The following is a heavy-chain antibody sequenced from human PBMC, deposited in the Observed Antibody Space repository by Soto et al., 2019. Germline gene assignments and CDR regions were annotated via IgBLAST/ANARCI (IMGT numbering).Heavy chain of an antibody. Sequence: GESLKICCSGSGYSFTIYCIGWVLQMPGKGLEWMGIIYPGDSDTRYSPSFQGQVTISADKSISTAYLQWSSLKASDTAMYYCARRGIGSSLNYYYYGMDVWGQGTTVTVSS. CDR3: ARRGIGSSLNYYYYGMDV. D-gene: IGHD6-6*01. CDR1: GYSFTIYC. CDR2: IYPGDSDT. J-gene: IGHJ6*02. V-gene: IGHV5-51*01.